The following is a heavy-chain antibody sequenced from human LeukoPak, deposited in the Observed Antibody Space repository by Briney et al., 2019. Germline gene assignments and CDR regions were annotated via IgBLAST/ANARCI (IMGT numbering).Heavy chain of an antibody. CDR3: TRDPKPEYGMDV. CDR2: INPNGGGT. J-gene: IGHJ6*01. CDR1: GYTFTSYY. V-gene: IGHV1-2*02. Sequence: ASVKLSCKASGYTFTSYYMHWVRQAPGQGLEWVGWINPNGGGTNYAQKFQGRVTMTRDTSISTAYMELSRLRSDDTAVYCCTRDPKPEYGMDVSGQGTTVTVSS.